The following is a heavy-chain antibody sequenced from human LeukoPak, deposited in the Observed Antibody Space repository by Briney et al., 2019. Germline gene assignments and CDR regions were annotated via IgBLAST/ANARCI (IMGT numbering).Heavy chain of an antibody. J-gene: IGHJ5*02. Sequence: GGSLRLSCAASGFPVSSNYMSWVRQAPGKGLEGVSVIYSGCSTYYADSVKGRFNISRDNSKNTLYLQMNSLRAEDPAVYYCARGSGRDGYNTWGQGTLVTVSS. D-gene: IGHD5-24*01. CDR3: ARGSGRDGYNT. V-gene: IGHV3-66*01. CDR2: IYSGCST. CDR1: GFPVSSNY.